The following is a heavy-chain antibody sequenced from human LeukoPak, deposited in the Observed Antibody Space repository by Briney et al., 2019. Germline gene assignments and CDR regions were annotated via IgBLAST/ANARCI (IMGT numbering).Heavy chain of an antibody. CDR2: IYHSGTT. V-gene: IGHV4-34*01. D-gene: IGHD3-16*02. J-gene: IGHJ4*02. Sequence: PSETLSLTCAVYGGSFSEYYWNWVRQSPGKGLEWIGEIYHSGTTDYSPSLRSRVTLSVDASKNQFSLRLGSLTAADTAVYYCARGSRAYPYETNSYRGSYFGYWGQGVLVTVSS. CDR1: GGSFSEYY. CDR3: ARGSRAYPYETNSYRGSYFGY.